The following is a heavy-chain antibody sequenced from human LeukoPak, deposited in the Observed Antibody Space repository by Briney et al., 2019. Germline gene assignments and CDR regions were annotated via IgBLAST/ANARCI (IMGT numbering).Heavy chain of an antibody. D-gene: IGHD3-16*02. J-gene: IGHJ4*02. CDR2: IYYSGST. CDR1: GGSISSYY. CDR3: ATLYYDYVWGSYRYYYFDY. Sequence: SETLSLTCTVSGGSISSYYWSWIRQPPGKGLEWIGYIYYSGSTNYNPSLKSRVTISVDTSKNQFSLKLSSVTAADTAVYYCATLYYDYVWGSYRYYYFDYWGRGTLVTVSS. V-gene: IGHV4-59*01.